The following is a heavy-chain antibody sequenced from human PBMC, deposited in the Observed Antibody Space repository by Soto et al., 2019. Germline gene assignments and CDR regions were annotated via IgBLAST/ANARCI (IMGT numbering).Heavy chain of an antibody. CDR1: GFPFASYG. J-gene: IGHJ4*02. D-gene: IGHD5-12*01. CDR3: ARDLPFVATTSRPGIDY. Sequence: QVHLLQSGAEVKKPGASVKVSCKASGFPFASYGISWVRQAPGRGLEWLGWISSHTGKTSYAQNVQGRVTLTTDTSTSTAYMELRTLRSDDSAVYYCARDLPFVATTSRPGIDYRGQGTLVTVSS. CDR2: ISSHTGKT. V-gene: IGHV1-18*01.